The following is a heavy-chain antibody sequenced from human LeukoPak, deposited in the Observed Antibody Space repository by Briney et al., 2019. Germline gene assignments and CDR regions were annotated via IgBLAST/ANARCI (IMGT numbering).Heavy chain of an antibody. V-gene: IGHV4-59*01. CDR2: INYSGNS. CDR1: GGSISSYY. CDR3: ARRTYYDTLTGYKYWYFDL. J-gene: IGHJ2*01. D-gene: IGHD3-9*01. Sequence: SETLSLTCTVPGGSISSYYWSWVRQPPGKGLQWIGYINYSGNSDYNPSLQSRVTMSVDTSKNQFSLKLNSVTAADTAVYYCARRTYYDTLTGYKYWYFDLWGRGTLVTVSS.